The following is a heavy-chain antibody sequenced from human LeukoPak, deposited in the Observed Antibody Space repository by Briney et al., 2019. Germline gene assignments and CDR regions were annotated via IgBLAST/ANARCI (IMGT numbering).Heavy chain of an antibody. CDR3: ARDSTGTTWQLDY. Sequence: SVKVSCKAAGGAFSSYAFSWVRQAPGQGLEWMGGLTPMFRTPNYAQKFLGRVTITTDESTSTAYMELTSLGADDTAVYYCARDSTGTTWQLDYWGQGTLVTVSS. V-gene: IGHV1-69*05. CDR2: LTPMFRTP. D-gene: IGHD1-1*01. CDR1: GGAFSSYA. J-gene: IGHJ4*02.